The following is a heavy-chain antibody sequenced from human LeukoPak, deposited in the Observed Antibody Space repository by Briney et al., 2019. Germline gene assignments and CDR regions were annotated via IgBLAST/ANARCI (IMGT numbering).Heavy chain of an antibody. Sequence: GASVKVSCKASGYTFTSYYMHWVRQAPGQGLEWMGIINPSGGSTSYAQKFQGRVTMTRDTSTSTVYMELSSLRSEDTAVYYCAREGADYDILTGYQRSWTFDYWGQGTLVTVSS. CDR3: AREGADYDILTGYQRSWTFDY. CDR2: INPSGGST. V-gene: IGHV1-46*01. D-gene: IGHD3-9*01. CDR1: GYTFTSYY. J-gene: IGHJ4*02.